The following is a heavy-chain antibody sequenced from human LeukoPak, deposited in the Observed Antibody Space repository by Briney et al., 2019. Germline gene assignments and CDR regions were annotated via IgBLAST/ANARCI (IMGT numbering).Heavy chain of an antibody. J-gene: IGHJ4*02. D-gene: IGHD3-22*01. CDR1: GFSFSSYG. CDR3: AKEWYYYDTSGYYSYFDY. CDR2: ISYDGSNK. V-gene: IGHV3-30*18. Sequence: GGSLRLSCAASGFSFSSYGMHWVRQAPGKGLEWVALISYDGSNKYYADSVNGRFTISRDNSKNTLYLQMNSLRAVDTVVYYCAKEWYYYDTSGYYSYFDYWGQGTLVTVSS.